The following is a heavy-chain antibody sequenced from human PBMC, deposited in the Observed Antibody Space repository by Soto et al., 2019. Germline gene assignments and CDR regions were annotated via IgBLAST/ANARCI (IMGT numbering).Heavy chain of an antibody. CDR3: ARDRTDSGYYTNWLDP. CDR2: IIPIFGTT. Sequence: SVKVSCKASGGTFGSDAITWVRQAPGQGLEWVGRIIPIFGTTNYAQNLQGRVAISADKSTLTSYMELHSLTSDDTALYYCARDRTDSGYYTNWLDPWGQGTQVTVSS. J-gene: IGHJ5*02. D-gene: IGHD3-22*01. V-gene: IGHV1-69*06. CDR1: GGTFGSDA.